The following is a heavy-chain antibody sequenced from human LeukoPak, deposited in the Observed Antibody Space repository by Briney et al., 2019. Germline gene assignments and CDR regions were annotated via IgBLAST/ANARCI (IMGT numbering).Heavy chain of an antibody. J-gene: IGHJ6*03. CDR2: IRYDGSHK. V-gene: IGHV3-30*02. CDR3: AKDPGGDDYYYMDV. CDR1: GFTISTYG. Sequence: QPGGSLRLSCAASGFTISTYGMHWVRQAPGKGLEWVAFIRYDGSHKYYADSVKGRFTISRDNSKNTLFLQMNSLRPEDTAVYYCAKDPGGDDYYYMDVWGKGTTVTVSS. D-gene: IGHD3-16*01.